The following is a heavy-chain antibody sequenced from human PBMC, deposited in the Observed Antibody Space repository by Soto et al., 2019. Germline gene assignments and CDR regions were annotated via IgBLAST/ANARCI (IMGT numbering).Heavy chain of an antibody. CDR1: GGTFSSYA. CDR2: IIPIFGTA. J-gene: IGHJ6*02. Sequence: QVQLVQSGAEVKKPGSSVKVYCKASGGTFSSYAISWVRQAPGQGLEWMGGIIPIFGTANYAQKFQGRVTITADESTHTASMELSSLRSEDTDVYYCARPLEYCSSASCGSYYYYGMDVWGQGTTVTVSS. CDR3: ARPLEYCSSASCGSYYYYGMDV. D-gene: IGHD2-2*01. V-gene: IGHV1-69*01.